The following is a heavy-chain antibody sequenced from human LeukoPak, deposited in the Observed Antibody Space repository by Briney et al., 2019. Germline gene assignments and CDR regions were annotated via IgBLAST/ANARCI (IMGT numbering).Heavy chain of an antibody. Sequence: GASVKVSCKASGYTFTSYAMHWVRQAPGQRLEWMGWINAGNGNTKYSQKFQGRVTITRDTSASTAYMELSSLRSEGTAVYYCARAPPYTEEPSHYYGMDVWGQGTTVTVSS. D-gene: IGHD1-26*01. CDR3: ARAPPYTEEPSHYYGMDV. CDR1: GYTFTSYA. CDR2: INAGNGNT. J-gene: IGHJ6*02. V-gene: IGHV1-3*01.